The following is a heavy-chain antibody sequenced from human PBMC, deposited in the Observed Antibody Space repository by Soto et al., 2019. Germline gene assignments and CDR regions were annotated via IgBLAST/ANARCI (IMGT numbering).Heavy chain of an antibody. D-gene: IGHD4-4*01. Sequence: ASVKVSCKASGYTFSTYYMHWVRQAPGQGYEWMGIINPSGGSTTYAQKFQGRVTMTRDTSTTTVYMELSSLKSEDTAVYDGARYDYNGYYLVDWGQGTMGNVS. CDR2: INPSGGST. CDR1: GYTFSTYY. J-gene: IGHJ4*02. CDR3: ARYDYNGYYLVD. V-gene: IGHV1-46*01.